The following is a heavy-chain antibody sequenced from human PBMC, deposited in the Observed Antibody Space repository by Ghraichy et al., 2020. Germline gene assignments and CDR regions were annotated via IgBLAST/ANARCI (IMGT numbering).Heavy chain of an antibody. CDR3: ARDRMDIIVVPADYYYYAMDV. Sequence: GESLRLSCAASGFTFSDYSVHWVRQAPGRGLEWVSSISSRSTYIYYADSVKGRFTISRDNAKNSLNLQMSSLRAEDTGVYYCARDRMDIIVVPADYYYYAMDVWGHGTTVTVSS. CDR2: ISSRSTYI. CDR1: GFTFSDYS. J-gene: IGHJ6*02. V-gene: IGHV3-21*06. D-gene: IGHD2-2*03.